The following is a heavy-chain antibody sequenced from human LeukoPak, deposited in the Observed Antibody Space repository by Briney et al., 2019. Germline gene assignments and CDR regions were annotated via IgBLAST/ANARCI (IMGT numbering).Heavy chain of an antibody. J-gene: IGHJ5*02. Sequence: VASVKVSCKASGGTFSSYAISWVRQAPGQGLEWMGGIIPIFGTANYAQKFQGRVTITADKSTSTAYMELSSLRSEDTAVYYCARGTFWTTRSNWFDPWGQGTLVTVSS. CDR1: GGTFSSYA. CDR2: IIPIFGTA. V-gene: IGHV1-69*06. CDR3: ARGTFWTTRSNWFDP. D-gene: IGHD3/OR15-3a*01.